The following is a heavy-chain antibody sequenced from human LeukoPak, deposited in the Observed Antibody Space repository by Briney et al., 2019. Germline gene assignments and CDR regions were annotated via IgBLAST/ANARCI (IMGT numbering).Heavy chain of an antibody. J-gene: IGHJ4*02. CDR3: ARAHLYCSGGSCYSDY. CDR2: SSSSSSYI. CDR1: GFTFSSYS. V-gene: IGHV3-21*01. D-gene: IGHD2-15*01. Sequence: GGSLRLSCAASGFTFSSYSMNWVRQAPGKGLEWVSSSSSSSSYIYYADSVKGRFTISRDNAKNSLYLQMNSLRAEDTAVYYCARAHLYCSGGSCYSDYWGQGTLVTVSS.